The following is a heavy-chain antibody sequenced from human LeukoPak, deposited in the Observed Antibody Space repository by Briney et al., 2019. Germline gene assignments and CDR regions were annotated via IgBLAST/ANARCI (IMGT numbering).Heavy chain of an antibody. CDR2: IRNKGNSYTT. Sequence: GGSLRLSCAASGFTFSDHYMDWVRQAPGKGLEWVGRIRNKGNSYTTQYAASVKGRFTISRDDSKNSLYLQMNSLKTEDTAVYYCARTLAAAGLSWFDPWGQGTLVTVSS. V-gene: IGHV3-72*01. CDR3: ARTLAAAGLSWFDP. D-gene: IGHD6-13*01. CDR1: GFTFSDHY. J-gene: IGHJ5*02.